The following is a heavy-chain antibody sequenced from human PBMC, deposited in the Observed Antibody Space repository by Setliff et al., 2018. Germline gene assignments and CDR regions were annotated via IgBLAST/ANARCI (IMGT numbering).Heavy chain of an antibody. D-gene: IGHD3-22*01. V-gene: IGHV4-30-4*08. J-gene: IGHJ4*02. CDR2: IYSSGST. Sequence: SETLSLTCTVSGGPISSGDYYWSWIRQPPGKGLEWVGYIYSSGSTYYNPSLKSRVSISVDTSKNQFSLKLSSVTAADTAVYYCARESRYYYDNLGTLDYWGQGTLVTVSS. CDR3: ARESRYYYDNLGTLDY. CDR1: GGPISSGDYY.